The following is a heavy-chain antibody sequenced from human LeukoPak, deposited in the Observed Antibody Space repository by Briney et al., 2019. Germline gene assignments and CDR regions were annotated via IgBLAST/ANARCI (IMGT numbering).Heavy chain of an antibody. CDR1: GFTFSSYA. D-gene: IGHD3-10*01. J-gene: IGHJ5*02. Sequence: GGSLRLSCAASGFTFSSYAMSWVRQAPGKGLEWVSAISGSGGSTYYADSVKGRFTISRDNSKNTLYLQMNSLRAEDTAVYYCARGGFYYYGSGSPQSNWFDPWGQGTLVTVSS. CDR2: ISGSGGST. CDR3: ARGGFYYYGSGSPQSNWFDP. V-gene: IGHV3-23*01.